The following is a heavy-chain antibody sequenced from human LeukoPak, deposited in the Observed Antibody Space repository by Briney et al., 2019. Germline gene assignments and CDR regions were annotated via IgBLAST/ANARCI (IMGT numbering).Heavy chain of an antibody. Sequence: MPGGSLRLSCAASGFTFSTYSMNWVRQAPGKGLEWVSSIISSSSYIYYADPVKGRFTISRDNAKNSLYLQMNSLRAEDTAVYYCARDPQYCSGGSCYSFDYWGQGTLVTVSS. D-gene: IGHD2-15*01. CDR2: IISSSSYI. CDR3: ARDPQYCSGGSCYSFDY. CDR1: GFTFSTYS. J-gene: IGHJ4*02. V-gene: IGHV3-21*01.